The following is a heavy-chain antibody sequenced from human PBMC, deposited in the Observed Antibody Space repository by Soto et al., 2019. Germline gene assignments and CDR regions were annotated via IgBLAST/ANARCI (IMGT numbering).Heavy chain of an antibody. D-gene: IGHD6-13*01. J-gene: IGHJ5*02. V-gene: IGHV1-46*03. CDR1: GYTFTSYY. CDR3: ARAVAAAGYTRFNWFDP. Sequence: QVQLVQSGAEVKKPGASVKVSCKASGYTFTSYYMHWVRQAPGQGLEWMGIINPSGGSTSYAQKFQGRVTMTTDTSTSTVYMELSSLRSEDTAVYYCARAVAAAGYTRFNWFDPWGQGTLVTVSS. CDR2: INPSGGST.